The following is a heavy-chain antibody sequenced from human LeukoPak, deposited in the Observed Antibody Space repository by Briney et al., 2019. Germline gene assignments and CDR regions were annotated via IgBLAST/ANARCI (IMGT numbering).Heavy chain of an antibody. J-gene: IGHJ4*02. Sequence: TETLSLTCTVSGGSISSSSYYWGWIRQPPGKGLEWIGSIYYSGSTYYNPSLKSRVTISVDTSKNQFSLKLSSVTAADTAVYYCARHGRTPSYYWGQGTLVTVSS. V-gene: IGHV4-39*01. CDR1: GGSISSSSYY. CDR3: ARHGRTPSYY. CDR2: IYYSGST.